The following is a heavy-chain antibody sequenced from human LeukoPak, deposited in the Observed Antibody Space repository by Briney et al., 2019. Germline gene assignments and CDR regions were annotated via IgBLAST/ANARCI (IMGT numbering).Heavy chain of an antibody. CDR2: LNPIGGST. CDR1: GYTFTSYY. CDR3: ARESCTNGVCYYHFDY. Sequence: GSVKVSCKASGYTFTSYYMHWVRQAPGQGLEWMGILNPIGGSTKYSQNFQGRVTMARDTSTSTVYMELSSLRSEDTAVYYCARESCTNGVCYYHFDYWGQGTLVSVSS. J-gene: IGHJ4*02. V-gene: IGHV1-46*01. D-gene: IGHD2-8*01.